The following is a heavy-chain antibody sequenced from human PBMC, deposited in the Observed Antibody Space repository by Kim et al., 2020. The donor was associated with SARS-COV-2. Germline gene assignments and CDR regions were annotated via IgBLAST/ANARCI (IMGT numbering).Heavy chain of an antibody. Sequence: GGSLRLSCAASGFTFSSYGMHWVRQAPGKGLEWVAVTWYDEINKYYADSVKGRFTISRDNSKNTLYLQMNSLRAEDTAVYYCAREYVIAAVGKNYYYGMDVGGQGTTVTVSS. D-gene: IGHD6-13*01. CDR1: GFTFSSYG. V-gene: IGHV3-33*01. CDR3: AREYVIAAVGKNYYYGMDV. CDR2: TWYDEINK. J-gene: IGHJ6*02.